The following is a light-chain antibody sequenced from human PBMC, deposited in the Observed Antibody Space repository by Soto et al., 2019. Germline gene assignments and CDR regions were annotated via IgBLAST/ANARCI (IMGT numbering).Light chain of an antibody. CDR1: SSDVGGYNY. J-gene: IGLJ1*01. CDR3: SSYRTSNTRQIV. CDR2: DVS. Sequence: QSVLTQPASVSGSPGQSITISCTGTSSDVGGYNYVSWYQHHPGKAPKLMIYDVSNRPSGVPNRFSGSKSGNTASLSISGLQPEDEADYYCSSYRTSNTRQIVCGTGTKVTVL. V-gene: IGLV2-14*03.